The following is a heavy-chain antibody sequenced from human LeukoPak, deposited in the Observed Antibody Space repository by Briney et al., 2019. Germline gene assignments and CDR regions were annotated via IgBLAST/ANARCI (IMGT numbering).Heavy chain of an antibody. CDR3: ARLYDSQLFGFDY. D-gene: IGHD3-22*01. Sequence: SETLSLTCTVSGGSISSRSYYWGWIRQPPGKGLEWIGSIYYSGSTYYNPSLKSRVSISVDTSKNQFSLKLSSVTAADTAVYYCARLYDSQLFGFDYWGQGTPVTVSS. V-gene: IGHV4-39*01. CDR2: IYYSGST. J-gene: IGHJ4*02. CDR1: GGSISSRSYY.